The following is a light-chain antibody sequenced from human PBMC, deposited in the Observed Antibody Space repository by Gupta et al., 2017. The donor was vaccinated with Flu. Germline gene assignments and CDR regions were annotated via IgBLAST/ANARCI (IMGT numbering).Light chain of an antibody. J-gene: IGLJ3*02. Sequence: SSNISCTGTNSDIGNDDYVSWYHPQPGEAPGLMIYEGSTRPSGFTHRFSGSKADNTASLTIYVLQSEDEDYYYCHSYTLYKTSVFGGGTKLTVL. CDR1: NSDIGNDDY. CDR3: HSYTLYKTSV. CDR2: EGS. V-gene: IGLV2-14*01.